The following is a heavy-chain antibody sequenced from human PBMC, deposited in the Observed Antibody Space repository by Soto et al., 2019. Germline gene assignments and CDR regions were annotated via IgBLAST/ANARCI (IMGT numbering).Heavy chain of an antibody. CDR2: IYNSGST. Sequence: SETLSLTCTVSGGSVSSGSDYWSWIRQPPGRGLEWIGYIYNSGSTDYNTSLKSRVTISVDTSKNQFSLKLTSVTAADTAVYFCASGSSASAYIDYWGQGTQVTVSS. CDR1: GGSVSSGSDY. D-gene: IGHD6-13*01. V-gene: IGHV4-61*01. CDR3: ASGSSASAYIDY. J-gene: IGHJ4*02.